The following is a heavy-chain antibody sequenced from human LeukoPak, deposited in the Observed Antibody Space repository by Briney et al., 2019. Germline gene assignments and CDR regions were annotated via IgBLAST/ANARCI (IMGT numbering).Heavy chain of an antibody. CDR2: ISSSSSTI. J-gene: IGHJ6*02. V-gene: IGHV3-48*02. D-gene: IGHD3-3*01. CDR3: ARDVAYDSWSGYFSAHYGMDV. CDR1: GFTFSSYS. Sequence: GGSLRLSCAASGFTFSSYSMNWVRQAPGKGLEWVSYISSSSSTIYYADSVKGRFTISRDNAKNSLYLQMNSLRDEDTAVYYCARDVAYDSWSGYFSAHYGMDVWGQGTTVTVSS.